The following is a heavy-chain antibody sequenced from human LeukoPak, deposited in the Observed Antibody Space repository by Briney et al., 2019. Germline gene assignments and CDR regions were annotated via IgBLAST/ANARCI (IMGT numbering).Heavy chain of an antibody. D-gene: IGHD3-22*01. CDR2: IYHSGST. V-gene: IGHV4-30-2*01. CDR1: GGSISSGGYS. J-gene: IGHJ4*02. CDR3: ARGDYDSSGYYYPFDY. Sequence: SQTLSLTCAVSGGSISSGGYSWSWIRQPPGEGLEWIGYIYHSGSTYYNPSLKSRVTISVDRSKNQFSLKLSSVTAADTAVYYCARGDYDSSGYYYPFDYWGQGTLVTVSS.